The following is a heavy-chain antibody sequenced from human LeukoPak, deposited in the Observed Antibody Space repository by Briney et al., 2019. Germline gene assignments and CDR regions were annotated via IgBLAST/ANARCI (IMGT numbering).Heavy chain of an antibody. CDR2: VYYSGTT. CDR1: GGSISYYY. Sequence: SETLSLTCSVSGGSISYYYWSWIRQSPGKGLEWIGYVYYSGTTNYNPSLKSRVTISVDTSKNQFSLQLRSVTAADTAVYYCAREDPQTRVPEGMDVWGQGTTVTVSS. CDR3: AREDPQTRVPEGMDV. D-gene: IGHD4/OR15-4a*01. J-gene: IGHJ6*02. V-gene: IGHV4-59*01.